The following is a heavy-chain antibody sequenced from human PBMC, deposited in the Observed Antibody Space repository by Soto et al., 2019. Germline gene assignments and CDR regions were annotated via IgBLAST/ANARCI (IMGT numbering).Heavy chain of an antibody. CDR1: GFLLSTSGVG. J-gene: IGHJ4*02. D-gene: IGHD3-10*01. Sequence: QITLKESGPTLVKPTETLTLTCTFSGFLLSTSGVGVGWIRQPPGKALEWLALVYWDGDKRYSPSLKSRLTITKGTSNNQVVLTMTNMDPVDTATYYCAHRRGSWYYFDYWGQGTLVTVSS. V-gene: IGHV2-5*02. CDR3: AHRRGSWYYFDY. CDR2: VYWDGDK.